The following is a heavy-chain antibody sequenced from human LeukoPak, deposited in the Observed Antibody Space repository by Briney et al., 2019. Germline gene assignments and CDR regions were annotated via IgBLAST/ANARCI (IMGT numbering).Heavy chain of an antibody. CDR1: GFTFSSYW. D-gene: IGHD2-15*01. CDR3: AKDKDTPATAQPQRGYFES. CDR2: IWYDGSHQ. J-gene: IGHJ4*02. Sequence: PGGSLRLSCAASGFTFSSYWMSWVRQAPGKGLEWVAVIWYDGSHQYYADSVKGRFTISRDNSKNTLDLQMNSLRVEDTAVYFCAKDKDTPATAQPQRGYFESWGQGTLVTVSS. V-gene: IGHV3-33*06.